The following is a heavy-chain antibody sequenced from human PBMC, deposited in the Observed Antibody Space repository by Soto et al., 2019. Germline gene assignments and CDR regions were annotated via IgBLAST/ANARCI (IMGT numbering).Heavy chain of an antibody. D-gene: IGHD6-19*01. CDR1: SSPINSRYY. CDR3: ARNNSGRNFEY. Sequence: PSETLSLTCTVSSSPINSRYYWGWIRQTPGKGLEWVASIYHSGSTHYNPSLKSRATISVDTSNNQFSLRLSSVTAADTAIYYCARNNSGRNFEYWGQGTQVTVS. V-gene: IGHV4-38-2*02. J-gene: IGHJ4*02. CDR2: IYHSGST.